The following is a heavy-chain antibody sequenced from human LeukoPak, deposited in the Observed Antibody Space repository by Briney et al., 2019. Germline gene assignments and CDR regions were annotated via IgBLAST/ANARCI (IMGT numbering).Heavy chain of an antibody. Sequence: PGRSLRLSCAASGFTFSDYGMHWVRQAPGKGLEWVAVIAYDSSHKYCADSVKGRFTISRDNSKNTLYLQMNSLRPEDTAVYYCAKDGPERTFEYWGQGTPVTVSA. CDR1: GFTFSDYG. CDR2: IAYDSSHK. CDR3: AKDGPERTFEY. J-gene: IGHJ4*02. D-gene: IGHD1-14*01. V-gene: IGHV3-30*18.